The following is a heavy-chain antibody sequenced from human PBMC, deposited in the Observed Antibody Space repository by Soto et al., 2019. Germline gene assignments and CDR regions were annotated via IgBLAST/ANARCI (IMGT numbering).Heavy chain of an antibody. CDR1: GFTFSSYG. CDR2: ISYDGSNK. J-gene: IGHJ4*02. CDR3: AKLLPWNDGGYFDY. Sequence: GGSLRLSCAASGFTFSSYGMHWVRQAPGKGLEWVAVISYDGSNKYYADSVKGRFTISRDNSKNTLYLQMNSLRAEDTAVYYCAKLLPWNDGGYFDYWGQGTLVTVSS. V-gene: IGHV3-30*18. D-gene: IGHD1-1*01.